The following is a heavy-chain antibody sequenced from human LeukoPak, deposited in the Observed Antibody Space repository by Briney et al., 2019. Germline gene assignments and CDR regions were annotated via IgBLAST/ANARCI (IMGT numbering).Heavy chain of an antibody. CDR3: ARDASGSRPNS. Sequence: GGSLRLSCAASGFTVSSDYMTWVRQAPGKGLEWLSSIDVAGNTIYAHYVRGRFTIPRDNSKNTLYLQMNSLRVDDTAVYFCARDASGSRPNSWGPGTLVTVTS. J-gene: IGHJ4*02. CDR2: IDVAGNT. V-gene: IGHV3-53*01. CDR1: GFTVSSDY. D-gene: IGHD3-10*01.